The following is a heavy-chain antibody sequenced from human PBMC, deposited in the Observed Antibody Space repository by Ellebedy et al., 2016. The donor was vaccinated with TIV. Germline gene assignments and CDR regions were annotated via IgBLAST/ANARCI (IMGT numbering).Heavy chain of an antibody. CDR1: GGSLSGFY. CDR3: AKGQDAYSFFDK. J-gene: IGHJ4*02. V-gene: IGHV4-59*01. Sequence: SETLSLXXPVSGGSLSGFYWGWIRQPPGKGLEWLADFSYKGTSNSSPSLKSRLTVSLDKSKSQFSLRLTSVTAADTAVYYCAKGQDAYSFFDKWGQGTLVTVSS. D-gene: IGHD5-24*01. CDR2: FSYKGTS.